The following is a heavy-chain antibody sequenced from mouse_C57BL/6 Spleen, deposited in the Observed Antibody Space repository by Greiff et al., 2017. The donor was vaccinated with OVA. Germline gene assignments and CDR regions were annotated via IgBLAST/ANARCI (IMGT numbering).Heavy chain of an antibody. CDR2: IYPRSGNT. CDR3: ASSFITTVVGDFDY. Sequence: VQLQQSGAELARPGASVKLSCKASGYPFTSYGISWVKQRTGQGLEWIGEIYPRSGNTYYNEQFKGKATLTADKSSITAYMELRSLTSADSSVYFCASSFITTVVGDFDYWGQGTTLPVSS. J-gene: IGHJ2*01. D-gene: IGHD1-1*01. V-gene: IGHV1-81*01. CDR1: GYPFTSYG.